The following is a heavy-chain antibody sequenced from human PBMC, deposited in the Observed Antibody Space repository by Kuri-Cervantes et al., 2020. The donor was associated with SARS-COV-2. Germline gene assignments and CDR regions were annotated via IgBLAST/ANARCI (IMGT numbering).Heavy chain of an antibody. Sequence: ASVKVSCKVSGYTLTELAMHWVRQAPGQGLEWMGWISAYNGNTNYAQKLQGRVTMTTDTSTTTAYMELRSLRSDDTAVYYCARRNNGYILYWGQGTLVTVSS. CDR3: ARRNNGYILY. CDR2: ISAYNGNT. V-gene: IGHV1-18*01. J-gene: IGHJ4*02. CDR1: GYTLTELA. D-gene: IGHD2-8*01.